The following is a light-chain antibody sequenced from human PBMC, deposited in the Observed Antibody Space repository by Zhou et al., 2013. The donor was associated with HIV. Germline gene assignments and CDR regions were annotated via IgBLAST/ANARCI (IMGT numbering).Light chain of an antibody. CDR1: QSVSNNY. Sequence: VLTQSPGTLSLSPGERATLSCRASQSVSNNYLAWYQQKPGQAPRLLIYGASRRATGIPDKFTGSGSGTDFTFTIARLEPEDFAVYYCQQYGGSPWTFGQGTKVDIK. CDR3: QQYGGSPWT. V-gene: IGKV3-20*01. J-gene: IGKJ1*01. CDR2: GAS.